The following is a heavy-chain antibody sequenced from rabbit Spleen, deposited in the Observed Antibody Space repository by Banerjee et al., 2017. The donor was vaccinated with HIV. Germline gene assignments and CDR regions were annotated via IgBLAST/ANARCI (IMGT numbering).Heavy chain of an antibody. CDR1: GFSFSGGDV. J-gene: IGHJ3*01. D-gene: IGHD7-1*01. CDR3: AREGCIDFNYPLGYIVF. V-gene: IGHV1S45*01. Sequence: QALLVESGRGLVTPAGSLTLTCNASGFSFSGGDVMCWVRQAPGKGLEWIAYIAGSSSGFTYSATWAKGRFRISKASSTTVTLQMTSLTVTVTATYFCAREGCIDFNYPLGYIVFWGQGTLVTVS. CDR2: IAGSSSGFT.